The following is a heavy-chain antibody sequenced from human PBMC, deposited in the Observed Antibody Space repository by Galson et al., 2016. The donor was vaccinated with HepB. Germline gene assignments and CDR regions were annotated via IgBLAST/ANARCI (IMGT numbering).Heavy chain of an antibody. Sequence: SLRLSCAGSGFNFNIYVMSWVRQAPGKGLEWVATIDENAYETQYTDSVKGRFTISRDNSANTLYLQMSSLRAEDTAVYYCARVLRNYCSGGSCYNYYGMDVWGQGTTVTVSS. CDR3: ARVLRNYCSGGSCYNYYGMDV. CDR1: GFNFNIYV. D-gene: IGHD2-15*01. J-gene: IGHJ6*02. CDR2: IDENAYET. V-gene: IGHV3-23*05.